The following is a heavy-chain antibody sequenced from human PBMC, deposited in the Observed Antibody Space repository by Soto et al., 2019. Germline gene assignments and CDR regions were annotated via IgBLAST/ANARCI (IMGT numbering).Heavy chain of an antibody. Sequence: PGGSLRLSCAASGFPFSTYVMHWVRQAPGKGLEWVALISYDGTNKHYADSLKGRFTVSRDNSKNTLYLQMSNLRPDDTAVYYCAKDLAWLRSFYYGMDVWGQGTTVTVSS. CDR1: GFPFSTYV. CDR3: AKDLAWLRSFYYGMDV. D-gene: IGHD5-12*01. J-gene: IGHJ6*02. CDR2: ISYDGTNK. V-gene: IGHV3-30*18.